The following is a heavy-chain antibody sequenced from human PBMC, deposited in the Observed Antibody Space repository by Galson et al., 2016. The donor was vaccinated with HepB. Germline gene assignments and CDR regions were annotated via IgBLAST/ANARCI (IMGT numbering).Heavy chain of an antibody. D-gene: IGHD1-26*01. V-gene: IGHV4-34*01. J-gene: IGHJ6*02. Sequence: LRLSCAASGFTFSNPWMHWVRQSPGKGLEWIGEVSHAGVANSNPSLKSRVTISVDSSKNQLSLKVNSVTAADTAIYYCTRGGATSGNAFYQKYGMDIWGQGTSVTVSS. CDR1: GFTFSNPW. CDR3: TRGGATSGNAFYQKYGMDI. CDR2: VSHAGVA.